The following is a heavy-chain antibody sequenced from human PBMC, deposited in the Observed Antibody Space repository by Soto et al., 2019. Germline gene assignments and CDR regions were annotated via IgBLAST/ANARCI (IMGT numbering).Heavy chain of an antibody. D-gene: IGHD2-15*01. CDR3: ARGVVVVAATRYYFDY. CDR1: GGTFSSYA. J-gene: IGHJ4*02. CDR2: IIPIFATA. V-gene: IGHV1-69*13. Sequence: ASVKVSCKASGGTFSSYAISWVRQAPGQGLEWMGGIIPIFATANYAQKFQGRVTITADESTSTAYRELSSLRSEDTAVYYCARGVVVVAATRYYFDYRGQGTLVTVSS.